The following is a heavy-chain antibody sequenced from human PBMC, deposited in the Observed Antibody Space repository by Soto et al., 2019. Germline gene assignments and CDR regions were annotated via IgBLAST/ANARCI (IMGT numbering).Heavy chain of an antibody. J-gene: IGHJ5*02. CDR3: ARGRGYSYGLDP. V-gene: IGHV4-30-4*01. Sequence: SETLSHTCTVSSDSISRNNNYWSWFRQPPGEGLEWIGFISYSGTTSYSPSLKSRVAISLDTSKNQFSLSLSSVTAADTAVYYCARGRGYSYGLDPWGQGTLVTVS. CDR2: ISYSGTT. CDR1: SDSISRNNNY. D-gene: IGHD5-18*01.